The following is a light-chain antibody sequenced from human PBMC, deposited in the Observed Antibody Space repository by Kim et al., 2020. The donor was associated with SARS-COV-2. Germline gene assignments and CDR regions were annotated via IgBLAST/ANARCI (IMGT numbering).Light chain of an antibody. CDR3: QQYDNLPIT. CDR2: DAS. J-gene: IGKJ4*01. CDR1: RDINNH. V-gene: IGKV1-33*01. Sequence: DIQMTQSPSSLSASVGDRVSLTCQASRDINNHLNWYQQKPGKAPNLLIYDASNLETGVSSRFSGSGSGTDFTFTISSLQPEDIGTYYCQQYDNLPITFGGGNKVDIK.